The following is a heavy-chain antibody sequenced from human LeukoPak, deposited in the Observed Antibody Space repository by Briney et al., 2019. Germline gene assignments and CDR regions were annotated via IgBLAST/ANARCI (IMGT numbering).Heavy chain of an antibody. J-gene: IGHJ4*02. V-gene: IGHV3-7*01. CDR3: ASEFHFDY. Sequence: GGSLRLSCAASGFTFSSYTMNWVRQAPGKGLEWVANIKEDGSEKYYVDSVKGRFTISRDNAKNSLYLQMNSLRAEDTAVYYCASEFHFDYWGQGTLVTVSS. CDR2: IKEDGSEK. CDR1: GFTFSSYT.